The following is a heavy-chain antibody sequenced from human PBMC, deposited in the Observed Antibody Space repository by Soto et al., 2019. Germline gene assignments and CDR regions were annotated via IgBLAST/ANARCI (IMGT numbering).Heavy chain of an antibody. D-gene: IGHD3-10*01. CDR1: GGSISSSSYY. V-gene: IGHV4-39*01. Sequence: SETLSLTCTVSGGSISSSSYYWGWIRQPPGKGLEWIGSIYYSGSTYYNPSLKSRVTISVDTSKSQFSLKLSSVTAADTAVYYCAESGGSWSYSSDDWGQGTLVTVSS. CDR2: IYYSGST. J-gene: IGHJ4*02. CDR3: AESGGSWSYSSDD.